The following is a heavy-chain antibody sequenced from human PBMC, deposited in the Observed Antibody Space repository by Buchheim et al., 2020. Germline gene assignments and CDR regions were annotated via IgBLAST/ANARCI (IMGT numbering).Heavy chain of an antibody. CDR1: GGSISSSSYY. CDR3: ARHGLYGDRSGFIDY. V-gene: IGHV4-39*01. Sequence: QLQLQESGPGLVKPSETLSLTCTVSGGSISSSSYYWGWIRQPPGKGLEWIGSIYYSGSTYYNPSLKSRVTISVDTSKNQFSLKLSSVTAADTAVYYCARHGLYGDRSGFIDYWGQGTL. CDR2: IYYSGST. J-gene: IGHJ4*02. D-gene: IGHD6-19*01.